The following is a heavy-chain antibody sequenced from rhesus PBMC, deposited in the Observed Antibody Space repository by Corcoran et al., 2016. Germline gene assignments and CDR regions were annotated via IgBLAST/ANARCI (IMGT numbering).Heavy chain of an antibody. CDR2: INSGGGST. CDR1: GFTFSSYW. J-gene: IGHJ4*01. D-gene: IGHD6-13*01. CDR3: AKEGVGYSSPFDY. Sequence: EVQLVESGGGLAKPGGSLRLSCAASGFTFSSYWVNWVRQAPGKGLGWFSAINSGGGSTYYADSVKGRFTISRDNSKNTLSLQMHSLRAEDTAVYYCAKEGVGYSSPFDYWGQGVLVTVSS. V-gene: IGHV3S25*01.